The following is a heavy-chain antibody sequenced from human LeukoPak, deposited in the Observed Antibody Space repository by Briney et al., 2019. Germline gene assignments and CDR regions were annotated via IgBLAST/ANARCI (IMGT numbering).Heavy chain of an antibody. CDR2: IKQDGSEK. Sequence: PGGFLRLSCAASGFTFSSYWMSWVRQAPGKGLEWVANIKQDGSEKYYVDSVKGRFTISRDNAKNSLYLQMNSVRAEDTAAYYCAREYSSLYYFDYWGQGTLVTVSS. CDR3: AREYSSLYYFDY. J-gene: IGHJ4*02. CDR1: GFTFSSYW. D-gene: IGHD6-6*01. V-gene: IGHV3-7*01.